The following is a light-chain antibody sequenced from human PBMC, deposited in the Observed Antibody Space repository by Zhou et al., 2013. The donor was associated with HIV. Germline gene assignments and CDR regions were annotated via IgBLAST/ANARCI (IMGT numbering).Light chain of an antibody. CDR2: AAS. Sequence: DIQMTQSPSSLSASVGDRVTITCRASQGISNFLAWYQQKPGKPPKVLIYAASTLLIRGPSPRFSGSGSGTEFHSSPSAACSLKMLQLITSQKYNNCPWTFGQGTKVE. CDR3: QKYNNCPWT. V-gene: IGKV1-27*01. CDR1: QGISNF. J-gene: IGKJ1*01.